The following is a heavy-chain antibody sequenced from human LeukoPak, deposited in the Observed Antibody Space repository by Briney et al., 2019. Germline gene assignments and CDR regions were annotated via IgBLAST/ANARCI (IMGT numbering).Heavy chain of an antibody. J-gene: IGHJ4*02. V-gene: IGHV3-30*18. D-gene: IGHD1-26*01. CDR2: VSHDGSNR. CDR1: GFTFSSSG. Sequence: GRSLRLSCAASGFTFSSSGMHWVRQAPGKGLEWVSTVSHDGSNRYYGDSVKGRFIISRDDSRNTLYLRMNSLRTEDTAVYFCAKDTPSPNSGFYHYWGQGTLVTVSS. CDR3: AKDTPSPNSGFYHY.